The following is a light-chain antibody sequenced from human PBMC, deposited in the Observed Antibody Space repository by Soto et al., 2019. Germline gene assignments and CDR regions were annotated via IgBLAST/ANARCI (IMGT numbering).Light chain of an antibody. CDR3: QQYYSYPIT. J-gene: IGKJ5*01. CDR1: QGISSY. CDR2: AAS. V-gene: IGKV1-8*01. Sequence: IQMTQSPSTLSASVGDRVTMTCRASQGISSYLAWYQQKPGKAPKLLIYAASTLQSGVPSRFSGSGSGTDFTLSISCLQSEDFATYYCQQYYSYPITFGQGTRLEIK.